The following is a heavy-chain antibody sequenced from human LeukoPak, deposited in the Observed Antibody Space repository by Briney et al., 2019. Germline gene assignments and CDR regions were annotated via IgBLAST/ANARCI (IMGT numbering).Heavy chain of an antibody. V-gene: IGHV3-48*01. CDR1: GFTFSSYS. Sequence: GGSLRLSCAASGFTFSSYSMNWVRQAPGKGLEGVSYISSSSSTIYYADSVKGRFTISRDNAKNSLYLQMSSLRAEDTAVYYCARHQAAEDAFDIWGQGTMVTVSS. CDR3: ARHQAAEDAFDI. J-gene: IGHJ3*02. CDR2: ISSSSSTI. D-gene: IGHD6-13*01.